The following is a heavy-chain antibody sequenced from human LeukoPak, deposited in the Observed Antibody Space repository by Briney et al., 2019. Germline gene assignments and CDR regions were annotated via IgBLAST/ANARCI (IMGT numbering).Heavy chain of an antibody. CDR2: ISSSSSTI. CDR1: GFTFSSYS. CDR3: AKNGAPTSYSGMDV. J-gene: IGHJ6*02. Sequence: PGGSLRLSCAASGFTFSSYSMNWVRQAPGKGLEWVSYISSSSSTIYYADSVKGRFTISRDNAKNSLYLQMNSLRAEDTAVYYCAKNGAPTSYSGMDVWGQGTTVTVSS. V-gene: IGHV3-48*01. D-gene: IGHD2-8*01.